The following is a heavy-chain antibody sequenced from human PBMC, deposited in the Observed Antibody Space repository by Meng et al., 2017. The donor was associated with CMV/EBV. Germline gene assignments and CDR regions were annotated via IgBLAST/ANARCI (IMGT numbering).Heavy chain of an antibody. Sequence: GGSLRLSCAASGFTFSSYGMHWVRQAPGKGLEWVAFISYDGSNKYYADSVKGRFTISRDNSKNTLYLQMNSLRAEDTAVYYCAKDQEWVHDYYYYYGMDVWGQGTTVTVSS. V-gene: IGHV3-30*02. CDR3: AKDQEWVHDYYYYYGMDV. CDR2: ISYDGSNK. CDR1: GFTFSSYG. J-gene: IGHJ6*02. D-gene: IGHD1-26*01.